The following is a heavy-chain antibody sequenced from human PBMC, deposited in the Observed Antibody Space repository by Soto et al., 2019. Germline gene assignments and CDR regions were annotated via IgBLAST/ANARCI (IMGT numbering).Heavy chain of an antibody. V-gene: IGHV3-21*01. CDR1: GFTFNTYT. D-gene: IGHD1-1*01. Sequence: EVQLVESGGGLVKPGGSLRLSCAASGFTFNTYTMNWVRQAPGKGLEWVSSISSRSIYIYYADSVTGRFTISRDDARNSLYLQMDSLRAEDTAVYYCARGEVSRPYTYHGLDVWGQGTTVTVSS. CDR2: ISSRSIYI. J-gene: IGHJ6*02. CDR3: ARGEVSRPYTYHGLDV.